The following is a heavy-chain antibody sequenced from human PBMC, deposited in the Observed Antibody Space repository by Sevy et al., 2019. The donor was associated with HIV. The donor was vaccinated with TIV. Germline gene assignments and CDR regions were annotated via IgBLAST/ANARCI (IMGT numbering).Heavy chain of an antibody. Sequence: GGSLRLSCAASGFTFSSYWMSWVRQAPGKGLEWVANIKQDGSEKYYVDSVKGRFTISRDNAKNPLYLQMNSLRAEDTAVYYCARDWQDIVVVPAAIIRASHGMDVWGQGTTVTVSS. CDR1: GFTFSSYW. D-gene: IGHD2-2*01. J-gene: IGHJ6*02. CDR2: IKQDGSEK. V-gene: IGHV3-7*03. CDR3: ARDWQDIVVVPAAIIRASHGMDV.